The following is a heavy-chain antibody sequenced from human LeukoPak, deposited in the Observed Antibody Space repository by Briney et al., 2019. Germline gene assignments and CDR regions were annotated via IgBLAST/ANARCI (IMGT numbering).Heavy chain of an antibody. CDR1: GFIFSNYD. V-gene: IGHV3-13*01. J-gene: IGHJ6*02. CDR2: IGTTGDT. Sequence: GGSLRLSCAASGFIFSNYDMHWVRQDSRKGLEWVAGIGTTGDTYYPDSVKGRFTISGENAKNFLYLQMNSLRAGDMAVYYCARRLPLGDCSGGACYFYGMDVWGQGTTVTVSS. D-gene: IGHD2-15*01. CDR3: ARRLPLGDCSGGACYFYGMDV.